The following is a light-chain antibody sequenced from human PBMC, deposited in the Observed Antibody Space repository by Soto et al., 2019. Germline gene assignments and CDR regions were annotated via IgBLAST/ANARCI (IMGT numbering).Light chain of an antibody. CDR3: QQYGNSPWK. J-gene: IGKJ1*01. CDR1: QSVTTNY. Sequence: ELVLTQSPGTLSLSPGERATLSCRASQSVTTNYLAWYQQKPGRPPRLLIYGASSRATGIPDRFSGSGSGTDFTLTISRLETEDFVVYYCQQYGNSPWKFGQGTNVEIK. CDR2: GAS. V-gene: IGKV3-20*01.